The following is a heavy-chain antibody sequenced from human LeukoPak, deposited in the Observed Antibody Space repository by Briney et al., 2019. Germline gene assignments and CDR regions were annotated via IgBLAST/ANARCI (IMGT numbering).Heavy chain of an antibody. CDR3: ARDPLSDPPGDY. Sequence: SVKVSCKXSGGTFSSYAISWARQAPGQGLEWMGRIIPIFGTANYAQKFQGRVTITTDESTSTAYMELSSLRSEDTAVYYCARDPLSDPPGDYWGQGTLVTVSS. CDR2: IIPIFGTA. CDR1: GGTFSSYA. V-gene: IGHV1-69*05. J-gene: IGHJ4*02.